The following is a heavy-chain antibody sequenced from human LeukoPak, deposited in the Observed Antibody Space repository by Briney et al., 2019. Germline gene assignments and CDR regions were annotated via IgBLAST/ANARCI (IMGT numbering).Heavy chain of an antibody. CDR3: AKDGGSGLDY. D-gene: IGHD6-19*01. Sequence: GGSLRLSCAASGFTFDDYAMHWVRQAPGKGLEWVSGISWNSGSIGYADSVKGRFTISRDNAKNSLYLQMNSLRAEDMALYYCAKDGGSGLDYRGQGTLVTVSS. CDR1: GFTFDDYA. J-gene: IGHJ4*02. CDR2: ISWNSGSI. V-gene: IGHV3-9*03.